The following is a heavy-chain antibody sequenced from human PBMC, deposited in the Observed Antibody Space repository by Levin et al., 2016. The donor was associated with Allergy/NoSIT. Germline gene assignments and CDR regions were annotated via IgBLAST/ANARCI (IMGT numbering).Heavy chain of an antibody. D-gene: IGHD1-26*01. J-gene: IGHJ5*02. V-gene: IGHV3-74*01. CDR3: ARGGEFSYSIWFDP. CDR2: ISGDGSTT. Sequence: WIRQPPGKGLVWVSRISGDGSTTNYADSVKGRFSISRDNTETTLYLQMNSLRAEDTAVYYCARGGEFSYSIWFDPGARERWSPSPQ.